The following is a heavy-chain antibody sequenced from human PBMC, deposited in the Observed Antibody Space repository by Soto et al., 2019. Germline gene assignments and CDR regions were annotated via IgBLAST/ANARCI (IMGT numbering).Heavy chain of an antibody. J-gene: IGHJ6*02. CDR1: GFTFSTYG. D-gene: IGHD4-17*01. CDR3: AKDLQSYGDYDYYCYGMDV. CDR2: ISYDGTNK. Sequence: QVXXVXSXGGEXQPGXXLTXXXAASGFTFSTYGMHWVRQTPGKGLXXXXXISYDGTNKFYSDSVKGRFTIXXXXXXXXXXXXXXXXXXXXXXVYSCAKDLQSYGDYDYYCYGMDVWGLGTRVTVSS. V-gene: IGHV3-30*03.